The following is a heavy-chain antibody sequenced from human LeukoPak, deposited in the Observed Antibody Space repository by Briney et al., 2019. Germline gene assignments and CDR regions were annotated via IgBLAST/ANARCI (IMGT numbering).Heavy chain of an antibody. CDR1: GFTFSSYA. CDR3: TRGGGGSDYYYYGMDV. CDR2: ISGSGGST. J-gene: IGHJ6*02. Sequence: PGGSLRLSCAASGFTFSSYAMSWVRQAPGKGLEWVSAISGSGGSTYYADSVKGRFTISRDNSKNTLYLQMNSLKTEDTAVYYCTRGGGGSDYYYYGMDVWGQGTTVTVSS. V-gene: IGHV3-23*01. D-gene: IGHD1-26*01.